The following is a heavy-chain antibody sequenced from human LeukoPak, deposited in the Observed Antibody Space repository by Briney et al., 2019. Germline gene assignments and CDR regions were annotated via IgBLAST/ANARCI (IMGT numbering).Heavy chain of an antibody. CDR3: AKAPHQAGYSSNWYWDY. CDR1: GFTFSSYA. Sequence: PGGSLRLSCAASGFTFSSYAMSWVRQAPGKGLEWVSAISGSGGSTYYADSVKGRFTISRDNSKNTLYLQMNSLRAEDTAVYYCAKAPHQAGYSSNWYWDYWGQGTLVTVSS. CDR2: ISGSGGST. D-gene: IGHD6-13*01. J-gene: IGHJ4*02. V-gene: IGHV3-23*01.